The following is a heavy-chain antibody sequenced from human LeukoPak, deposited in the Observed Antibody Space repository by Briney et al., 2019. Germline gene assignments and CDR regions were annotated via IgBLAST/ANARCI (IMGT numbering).Heavy chain of an antibody. CDR3: ARHASGYSSSWYVYWYFDL. V-gene: IGHV4-38-2*02. D-gene: IGHD6-13*01. J-gene: IGHJ2*01. CDR2: IYHSGST. Sequence: SETLSLTCTVSGYSISSGYYWGWIRQPPGKGPEWIGSIYHSGSTYYNPSLKSRVTISVETSKNQFSLKLSSVTAADTAVDYCARHASGYSSSWYVYWYFDLWGRGTLVTVSS. CDR1: GYSISSGYY.